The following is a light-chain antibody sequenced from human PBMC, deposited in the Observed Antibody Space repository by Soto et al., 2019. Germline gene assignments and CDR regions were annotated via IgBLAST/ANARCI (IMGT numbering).Light chain of an antibody. Sequence: EIVMTQSPATLSVSPGERATLSCRASQSVSSNVAWYQQIPGQPPRLLIYGASNSATGIPARFSGSGSGTDFTLTISSLESEDFAIYYCQQRSNWPTFGQGTRLEIK. CDR1: QSVSSN. CDR3: QQRSNWPT. V-gene: IGKV3-11*01. J-gene: IGKJ5*01. CDR2: GAS.